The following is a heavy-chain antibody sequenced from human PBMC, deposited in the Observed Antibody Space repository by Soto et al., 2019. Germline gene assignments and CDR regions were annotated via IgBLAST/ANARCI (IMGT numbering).Heavy chain of an antibody. CDR1: GFTFSSYS. J-gene: IGHJ4*02. V-gene: IGHV3-21*01. CDR3: ARDLVGYSGYAFGYDY. Sequence: EVQLVESGGGLVKPGGSLRLSCAASGFTFSSYSMNWVRQAPGKGLEWVSSISSSSSYIHYADSVKGRFTISRDNAKNSLYLQMNSLRAEDTAVYYCARDLVGYSGYAFGYDYWGKGTLVTVSS. D-gene: IGHD5-12*01. CDR2: ISSSSSYI.